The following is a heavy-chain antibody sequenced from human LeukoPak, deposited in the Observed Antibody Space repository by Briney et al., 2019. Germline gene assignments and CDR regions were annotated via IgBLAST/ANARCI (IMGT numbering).Heavy chain of an antibody. V-gene: IGHV3-23*01. CDR3: TRVSMVAARGLGYYYYYYGMDV. Sequence: GGSLRLSCAASGFTFSSYAMSWVRQAPGKGLEWVSAISGSGGSTYYADSVKGRSTISRDNSKNTLYLQMNSLRAEDTAVYYCTRVSMVAARGLGYYYYYYGMDVWGQGTTVTVSS. CDR2: ISGSGGST. J-gene: IGHJ6*02. CDR1: GFTFSSYA. D-gene: IGHD2-15*01.